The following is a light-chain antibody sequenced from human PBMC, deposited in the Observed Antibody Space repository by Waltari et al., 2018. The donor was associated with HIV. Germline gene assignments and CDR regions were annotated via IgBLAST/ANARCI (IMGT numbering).Light chain of an antibody. CDR1: SSDVGAYNL. CDR3: CSYVSEIVPCV. J-gene: IGLJ3*02. V-gene: IGLV2-23*02. Sequence: QTALTQPASVSGSPGQSITISCTGTSSDVGAYNLVSWYQQHPGKAPRIIIYDVSEWPAGVANRFTGSKSGNTASLTISGLQAEDEADYYCCSYVSEIVPCVFGGGTKLTVL. CDR2: DVS.